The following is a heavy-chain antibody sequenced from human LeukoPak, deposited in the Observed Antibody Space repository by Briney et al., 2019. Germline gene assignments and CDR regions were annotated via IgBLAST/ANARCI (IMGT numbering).Heavy chain of an antibody. CDR3: ARGGVRQQLPFDF. CDR1: GFTFSSYW. V-gene: IGHV3-7*05. CDR2: IKQDGSEK. Sequence: GGSLRLSCAASGFTFSSYWMSWVRQAPGKGLEWVANIKQDGSEKYYVDSVKGRFTISRDNPKNSLYLQMNSLRAEDTAVYYCARGGVRQQLPFDFWGQGTLVTVSS. D-gene: IGHD6-13*01. J-gene: IGHJ4*02.